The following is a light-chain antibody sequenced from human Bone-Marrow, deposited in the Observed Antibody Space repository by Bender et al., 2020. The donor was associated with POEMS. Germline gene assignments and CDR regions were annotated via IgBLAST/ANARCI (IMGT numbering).Light chain of an antibody. J-gene: IGLJ3*02. CDR2: SSH. V-gene: IGLV1-44*01. Sequence: QSVLTQPPSGSGTPGQRVTISCSGGSSNIGAHAVNWYQHLPGTAPKLLIYSSHRRPSEVPDRFSGSRSGTSASLAISGLQSEDEADYYCAVWDDSLNGWVFGGGTKLTVL. CDR1: SSNIGAHA. CDR3: AVWDDSLNGWV.